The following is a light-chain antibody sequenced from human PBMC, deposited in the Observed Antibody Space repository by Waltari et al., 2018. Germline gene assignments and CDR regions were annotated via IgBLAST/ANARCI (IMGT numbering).Light chain of an antibody. Sequence: VMLTQSPGTLSLSPGERATVSCRASQYITKRYVAWYKQKPGQAPRLLIYGASSRAAGIPDRFSCSGSGTDFTLTISRLEPEDFAVYYCQQYGSSVMYTFGQGTKLEMK. CDR2: GAS. J-gene: IGKJ2*01. CDR1: QYITKRY. CDR3: QQYGSSVMYT. V-gene: IGKV3-20*01.